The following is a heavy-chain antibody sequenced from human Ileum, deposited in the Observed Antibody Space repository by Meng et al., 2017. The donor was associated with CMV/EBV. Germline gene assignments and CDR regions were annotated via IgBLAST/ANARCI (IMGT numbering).Heavy chain of an antibody. CDR2: IYWDYDK. CDR1: TFYGSARRVS. D-gene: IGHD3-22*01. V-gene: IGHV2-5*02. Sequence: QLSLQACRAPRVQPAQPLEPTCTSSTFYGSARRVSGGWIRRPPRKALEWLALIYWDYDKRYSPSLQSRHTLAKDPSNTHMVLIMTNMDPVDTATYYCAHSSDYYASSGELDSWGQGTLVTVSS. CDR3: AHSSDYYASSGELDS. J-gene: IGHJ4*02.